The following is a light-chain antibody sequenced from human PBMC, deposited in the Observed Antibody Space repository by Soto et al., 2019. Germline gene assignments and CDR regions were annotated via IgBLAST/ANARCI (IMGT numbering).Light chain of an antibody. Sequence: DIQMTQSPSSLSASVGDRVTITCRASQSISSYLNWYQQKPGKAPKLLIYAASSLQSGVPSRFSGSGSGTDFTLTISSLKPEDFAVYYCQQRSNRPQTFGQGTKVDIK. CDR3: QQRSNRPQT. V-gene: IGKV1-39*01. CDR1: QSISSY. CDR2: AAS. J-gene: IGKJ1*01.